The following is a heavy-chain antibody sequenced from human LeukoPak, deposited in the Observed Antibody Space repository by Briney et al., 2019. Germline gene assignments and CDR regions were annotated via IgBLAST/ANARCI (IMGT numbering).Heavy chain of an antibody. V-gene: IGHV3-30*09. CDR2: IAFDDTDR. J-gene: IGHJ4*02. CDR3: TNSDDYGDY. Sequence: PGGSLRLSCAASGFIFGDYAMHWVRQAPGKGLEWVAAIAFDDTDRYYIDSVKGRFAISRDDSKNTLYLHMTSLRAEDTAVYYCTNSDDYGDYWGQGAPVTGPS. CDR1: GFIFGDYA.